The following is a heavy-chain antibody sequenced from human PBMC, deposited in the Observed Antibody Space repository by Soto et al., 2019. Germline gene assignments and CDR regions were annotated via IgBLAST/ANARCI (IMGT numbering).Heavy chain of an antibody. V-gene: IGHV4-39*01. CDR3: AGDYGDNLSYYFDY. D-gene: IGHD4-17*01. Sequence: QLQLQESGPGLVKPSETLSLTCTVSGGSISSSSYYWGWIRQPPGKGLEWIGSIYYSGSTYYNPTLNRRVTVSVDTSKNQFSLKLSSVTAADTAMYYCAGDYGDNLSYYFDYWGQGTLVTVSS. CDR1: GGSISSSSYY. J-gene: IGHJ4*02. CDR2: IYYSGST.